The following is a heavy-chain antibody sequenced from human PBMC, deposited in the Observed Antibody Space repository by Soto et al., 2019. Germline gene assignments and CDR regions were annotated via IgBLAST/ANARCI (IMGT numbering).Heavy chain of an antibody. D-gene: IGHD6-13*01. V-gene: IGHV1-69*13. CDR3: ARAAIHGSSWYFWFDP. Sequence: GASVKVCCKTSGGTFSRRAINWVRQAPGQGLEWMGGIIPMFGTTNYAQKFKGRVTISADESTSTAYMELSSLRSEDAAVYYCARAAIHGSSWYFWFDPWGQGTLVTVSS. CDR2: IIPMFGTT. CDR1: GGTFSRRA. J-gene: IGHJ5*02.